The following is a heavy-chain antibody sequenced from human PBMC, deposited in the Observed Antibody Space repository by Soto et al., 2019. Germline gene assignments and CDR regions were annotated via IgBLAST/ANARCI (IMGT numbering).Heavy chain of an antibody. V-gene: IGHV3-30*18. CDR1: GFTFSSYG. Sequence: QVQLVESGGGVVQPGRSLRLSSAASGFTFSSYGMHWVRQAPGKGLEWVAVISYDGSNKYYADSVKGRFTISRDTSKNTLYLQMDSLRAEDTAMYYCAKYSSSWDPITPLDHWGQGTLVTVSS. CDR2: ISYDGSNK. J-gene: IGHJ4*02. CDR3: AKYSSSWDPITPLDH. D-gene: IGHD6-13*01.